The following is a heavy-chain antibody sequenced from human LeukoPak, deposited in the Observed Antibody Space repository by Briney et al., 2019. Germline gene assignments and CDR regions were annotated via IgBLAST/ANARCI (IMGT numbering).Heavy chain of an antibody. J-gene: IGHJ5*02. CDR3: ARDPNPRYYDFWSAGNWFDP. CDR2: INPNSGGT. Sequence: ASVKVSCKASGYTFTGYYMHWVRQAPGQGLEWMGWINPNSGGTNYAQKFQGRVTMTRDTSISTAYMELSRLRSDDTAVYYCARDPNPRYYDFWSAGNWFDPWGQGTLVTVSS. D-gene: IGHD3-3*01. V-gene: IGHV1-2*02. CDR1: GYTFTGYY.